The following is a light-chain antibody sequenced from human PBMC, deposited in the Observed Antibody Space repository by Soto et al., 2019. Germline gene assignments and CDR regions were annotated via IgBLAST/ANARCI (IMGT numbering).Light chain of an antibody. CDR1: GPHIGSHN. CDR2: KNN. V-gene: IGLV1-47*01. J-gene: IGLJ1*01. CDR3: ATWDDSLRNHV. Sequence: QSVLAQTPPTSGTPRARVTISCSRSGPHIGSHNVDWYQHLPGTAPKLLIYKNNQRPSGVPDRFSGSKSGASASLAISGLRSEDEADYYCATWDDSLRNHVFGTGTKVTVL.